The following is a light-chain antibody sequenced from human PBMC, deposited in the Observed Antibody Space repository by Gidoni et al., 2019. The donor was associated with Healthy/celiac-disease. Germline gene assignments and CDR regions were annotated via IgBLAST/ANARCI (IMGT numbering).Light chain of an antibody. CDR2: AAS. V-gene: IGKV1-39*01. Sequence: DIQMTQSPSSLPASVGDRVNITCRATQTISSYLNWYQQTPGKAPKLLIYAASSVQSGVPSRCSGSGSGTDFTLTSSSLQPEDFATYYCQQSYSTPYTFGQGTKLEIK. CDR3: QQSYSTPYT. J-gene: IGKJ2*01. CDR1: QTISSY.